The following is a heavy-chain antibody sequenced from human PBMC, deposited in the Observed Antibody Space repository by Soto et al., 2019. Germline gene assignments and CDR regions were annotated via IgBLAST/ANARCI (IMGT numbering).Heavy chain of an antibody. J-gene: IGHJ6*02. Sequence: QVQLVQSGAEVKKPGASVKVSCKASGYTFTSYYMHWVRQAPGQGLEWMGIINPSGGSTSYAQKFQSRVTMTRDTSTSTVYMELSSLRSEDTAVYYCARSGGVTIFGVVTYRDVWGQGTTVTVSS. CDR1: GYTFTSYY. CDR3: ARSGGVTIFGVVTYRDV. V-gene: IGHV1-46*01. CDR2: INPSGGST. D-gene: IGHD3-3*01.